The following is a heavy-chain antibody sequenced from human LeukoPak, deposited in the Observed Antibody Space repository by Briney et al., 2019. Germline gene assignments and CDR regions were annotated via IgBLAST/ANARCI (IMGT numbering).Heavy chain of an antibody. J-gene: IGHJ4*02. CDR2: MNPNSGNT. Sequence: ASVKVSCKASGYTFTSYDINWVRQATGQGLEWMGWMNPNSGNTGYAQKFQGRVTMTRSTSINTAYMELSSLRSDDTAVYYCARDLNDFWSGYSDYWGQGTLVTVSS. CDR1: GYTFTSYD. D-gene: IGHD3-3*01. CDR3: ARDLNDFWSGYSDY. V-gene: IGHV1-8*01.